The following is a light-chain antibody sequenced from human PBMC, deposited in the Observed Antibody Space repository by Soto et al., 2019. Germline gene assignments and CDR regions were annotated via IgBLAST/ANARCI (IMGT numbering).Light chain of an antibody. J-gene: IGLJ3*02. CDR3: QSHDSSLSGWV. V-gene: IGLV1-40*01. CDR2: GSS. CDR1: SSNIGAGYD. Sequence: QSVLTQPPSVSGAPGQRVTISCTGSSSNIGAGYDVHWYQQLPGAAPKLLIYGSSNRPSGVPDRFSGSKSGTSASLAITGLQADDEADYYCQSHDSSLSGWVFGGGTKLTVL.